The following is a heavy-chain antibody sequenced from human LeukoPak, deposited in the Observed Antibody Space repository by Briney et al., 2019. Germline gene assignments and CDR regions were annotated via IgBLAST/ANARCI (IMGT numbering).Heavy chain of an antibody. D-gene: IGHD6-13*01. CDR3: ARDPGIAAAGTVGYFDS. J-gene: IGHJ4*02. Sequence: GGSLRLSCVASGFTFSSYWMSWVRQTPGKGLEWVANIKQEGSARYYVDSVTGRFTISRDNAKNSLYLQMNGLRAEDAAVYYCARDPGIAAAGTVGYFDSWGQGILVTVSS. CDR2: IKQEGSAR. CDR1: GFTFSSYW. V-gene: IGHV3-7*01.